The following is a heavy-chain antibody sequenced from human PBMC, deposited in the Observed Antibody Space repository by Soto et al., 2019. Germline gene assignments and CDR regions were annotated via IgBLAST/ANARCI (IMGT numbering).Heavy chain of an antibody. CDR3: ATDVPRVAATQAFDI. CDR1: GYTLTELS. V-gene: IGHV1-24*01. CDR2: FDPEDGET. D-gene: IGHD2-15*01. J-gene: IGHJ3*02. Sequence: WASVKVSCKVSGYTLTELSMHWVRQAPGKGLEWMGGFDPEDGETIYAQKFQGRVTMTEDTSTDTTYMELSSLRSEDTAVYYCATDVPRVAATQAFDIWGQGTRGTVSS.